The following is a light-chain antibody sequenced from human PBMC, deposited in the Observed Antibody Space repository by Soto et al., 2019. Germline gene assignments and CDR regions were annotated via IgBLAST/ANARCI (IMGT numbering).Light chain of an antibody. CDR2: EVT. V-gene: IGLV2-8*01. CDR1: NSDVGGYNY. J-gene: IGLJ2*01. CDR3: SSYAGSNNLV. Sequence: QSALTQPPSASGSPGQSVTISCTGTNSDVGGYNYVSWYQQYPGKAPKLLIYEVTKRPSGVPDRFSGSKSGNTAYLTVSGLQAEDEADYYCSSYAGSNNLVFGGGTQLTVL.